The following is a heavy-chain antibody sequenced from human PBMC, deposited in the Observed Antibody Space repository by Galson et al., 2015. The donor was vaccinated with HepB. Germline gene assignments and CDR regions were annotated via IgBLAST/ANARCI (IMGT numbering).Heavy chain of an antibody. CDR2: TYYRSKWYK. CDR3: AYGVDV. CDR1: GDSVSSNSAV. Sequence: CAISGDSVSSNSAVWNWIRQSPSRGLEWLGRTYYRSKWYKDYALFVKSRITINADTSRNQISLQLNSMTPEDTAVYYCAYGVDVRGQGTAVTVS. V-gene: IGHV6-1*01. J-gene: IGHJ6*02.